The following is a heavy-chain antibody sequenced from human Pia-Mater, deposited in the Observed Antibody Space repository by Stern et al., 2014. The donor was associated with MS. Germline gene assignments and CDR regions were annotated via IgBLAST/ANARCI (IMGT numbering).Heavy chain of an antibody. CDR2: IGPTSCAT. D-gene: IGHD4-11*01. CDR3: ARQYSSYPDY. Sequence: QVQLVQSGAEVRKPGASVKVSCKASGYTFTGYYVHWVRQAPGKGLEWMGRIGPTSCATNFAQKFQGRVTLTRDTSISTAYKELSSLTSDDTAVYYCARQYSSYPDYWGQGTLVTVSS. J-gene: IGHJ4*02. V-gene: IGHV1-2*06. CDR1: GYTFTGYY.